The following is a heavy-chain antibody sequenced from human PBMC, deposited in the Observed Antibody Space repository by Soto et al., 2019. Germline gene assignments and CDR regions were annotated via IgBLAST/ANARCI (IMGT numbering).Heavy chain of an antibody. J-gene: IGHJ4*02. D-gene: IGHD2-15*01. V-gene: IGHV1-69*19. Sequence: QVQLVQSGAEMKKPGSSVKVSCQSSGGTFNTYAMNWVRQAPGQGPEWMGDISPMFGAANYAPKFQGRVTTTADESTGTSYMQVSSLTSEDTALYFCAREVQVHTPAFVYWGQGTLVIVSS. CDR1: GGTFNTYA. CDR2: ISPMFGAA. CDR3: AREVQVHTPAFVY.